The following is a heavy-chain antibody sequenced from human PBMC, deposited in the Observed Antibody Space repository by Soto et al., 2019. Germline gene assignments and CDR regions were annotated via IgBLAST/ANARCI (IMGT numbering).Heavy chain of an antibody. V-gene: IGHV1-69*01. J-gene: IGHJ6*02. CDR3: TRSQGGSSSLDIYYYYYYGMDV. D-gene: IGHD2-15*01. CDR1: GGTFSSYA. CDR2: IIPIFGTA. Sequence: QVQLVQSGAEVKKPGSSVKVSCKAPGGTFSSYAISWVRQAPGQGLEWMGGIIPIFGTANYAQKFQGRVTITADESTSTGHMELSSLRSEATAVYYCTRSQGGSSSLDIYYYYYYGMDVWGQGTTVTVSS.